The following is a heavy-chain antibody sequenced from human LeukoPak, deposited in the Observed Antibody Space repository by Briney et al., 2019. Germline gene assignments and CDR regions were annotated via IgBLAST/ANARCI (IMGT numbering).Heavy chain of an antibody. CDR3: STAAFD. CDR1: GITFSSFG. CDR2: IRSKADGGTT. Sequence: PGTSLRLSCAASGITFSSFGMHWVRQAPGKGLEWVGRIRSKADGGTTDYAAPVKGRITISRDDSKNTLYLQMNSLKTEDTAVYYCSTAAFDWGQGTLVTVSS. J-gene: IGHJ4*02. V-gene: IGHV3-15*01.